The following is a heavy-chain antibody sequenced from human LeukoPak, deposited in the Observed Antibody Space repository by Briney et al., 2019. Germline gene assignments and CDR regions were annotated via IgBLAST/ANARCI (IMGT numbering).Heavy chain of an antibody. J-gene: IGHJ6*03. Sequence: GGSLRLSCAASEFIISTYTMNWVRQAPGKGLEWVSSISSSSNYIYYADSVRGRFTISRDNAKNSLYLQMNSLRAEDTAVYYSARDPLLSNHRNFYYLDVWGKGTTVTVSS. V-gene: IGHV3-21*01. D-gene: IGHD2/OR15-2a*01. CDR3: ARDPLLSNHRNFYYLDV. CDR1: EFIISTYT. CDR2: ISSSSNYI.